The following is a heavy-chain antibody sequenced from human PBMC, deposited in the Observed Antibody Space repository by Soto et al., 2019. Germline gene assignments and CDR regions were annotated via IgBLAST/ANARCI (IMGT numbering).Heavy chain of an antibody. CDR2: IFWDDDE. CDR1: GFSLSTSGVG. Sequence: SGPTLVNPTQTLTLTCTFSGFSLSTSGVGVGWIRQPPGEALEWLAIIFWDDDERYNPSLMTRLTITKDTSKNQVVLTMTNMDPADTATYYCARDLWGYCGVDCYPLDVWGQGTTVTVSS. J-gene: IGHJ6*02. CDR3: ARDLWGYCGVDCYPLDV. V-gene: IGHV2-5*02. D-gene: IGHD2-21*02.